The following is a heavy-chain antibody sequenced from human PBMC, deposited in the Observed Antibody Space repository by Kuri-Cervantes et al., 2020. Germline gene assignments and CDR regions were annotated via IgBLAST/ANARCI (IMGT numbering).Heavy chain of an antibody. J-gene: IGHJ6*02. V-gene: IGHV3-30*01. CDR2: ISYDGSNK. Sequence: LSLTCAASGFTFSSYAMHWVRQAPGKGLEWVAVISYDGSNKYYADSVKGRFTISRDNSKNTLYLQMNSLRAEDTALYYCAKDIGGDSGSYSRYYYYGMDVWGQGTTVTVSS. CDR3: AKDIGGDSGSYSRYYYYGMDV. CDR1: GFTFSSYA. D-gene: IGHD1-26*01.